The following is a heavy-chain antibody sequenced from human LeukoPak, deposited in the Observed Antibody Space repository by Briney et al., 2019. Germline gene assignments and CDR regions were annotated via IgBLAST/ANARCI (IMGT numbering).Heavy chain of an antibody. CDR1: GFTFSSYG. CDR2: ISYDGSNK. J-gene: IGHJ4*02. V-gene: IGHV3-30*18. D-gene: IGHD3-9*01. CDR3: AKYGTWDILSGWGLDY. Sequence: PGKSLRLSCAASGFTFSSYGMHWVRQAPGQGLERVAVISYDGSNKYYADSVKGRFTISRDNSKNTLYLQMNSLRAEDTAVYYCAKYGTWDILSGWGLDYWGQGTLVTVSS.